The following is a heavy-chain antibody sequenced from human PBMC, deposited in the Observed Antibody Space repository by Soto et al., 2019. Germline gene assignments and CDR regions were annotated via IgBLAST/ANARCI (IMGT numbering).Heavy chain of an antibody. J-gene: IGHJ6*02. CDR2: IYHSGST. CDR3: ARVGVVPAASPYYGMDV. CDR1: GGSISSYY. D-gene: IGHD2-2*01. Sequence: PSETLSLTCTVSGGSISSYYWSWIRQPPGKGLEWIGYIYHSGSTYYNPSLKSRVTISVDRSKNQFSLKLSSVTAADTAVYYCARVGVVPAASPYYGMDVWGQGTTVTVSS. V-gene: IGHV4-59*12.